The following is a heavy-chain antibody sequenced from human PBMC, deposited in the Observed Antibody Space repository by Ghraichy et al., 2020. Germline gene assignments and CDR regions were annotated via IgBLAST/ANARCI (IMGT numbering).Heavy chain of an antibody. CDR1: GFTFSSYS. CDR2: ISSSSSYI. V-gene: IGHV3-21*01. CDR3: ARELQLWKLYYYYYGMDV. J-gene: IGHJ6*02. D-gene: IGHD5-18*01. Sequence: GGSLRLSCAASGFTFSSYSMNWVRQAPGKGLEWVSSISSSSSYIYYADSVKGRFTISRDNAKNSLYLQMNSLRAEDTAVYYCARELQLWKLYYYYYGMDVWGQGTTVTVSS.